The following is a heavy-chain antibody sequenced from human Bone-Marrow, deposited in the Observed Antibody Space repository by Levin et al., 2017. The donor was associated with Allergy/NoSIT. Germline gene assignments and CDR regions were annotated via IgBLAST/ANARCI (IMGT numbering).Heavy chain of an antibody. CDR2: ISHDGNHI. V-gene: IGHV3-30*04. J-gene: IGHJ3*02. CDR1: GVPFSAYS. D-gene: IGHD3-10*01. Sequence: PGGSLRLSCLASGVPFSAYSMNWVRQAPGKGLEWVAVISHDGNHIHHADSVKGRFTISRDNSKNTLFLQMNSLRLDDTAVYFCARLGYGWSFGNGFDIWGQGTVVTVSS. CDR3: ARLGYGWSFGNGFDI.